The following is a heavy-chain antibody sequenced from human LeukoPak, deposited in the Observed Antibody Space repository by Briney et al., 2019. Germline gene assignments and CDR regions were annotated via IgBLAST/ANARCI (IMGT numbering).Heavy chain of an antibody. CDR3: ARAYSGSYFWFDP. D-gene: IGHD1-26*01. V-gene: IGHV4-59*01. J-gene: IGHJ5*02. CDR2: IYYSGST. CDR1: GGSISSYY. Sequence: SETLSLTCTVSGGSISSYYWSWIRQPPGKGLEWIGYIYYSGSTNYNPSLKSRVTISVDTSKNRFSLKLSSVTAADTAVYYCARAYSGSYFWFDPWGQGTLVTVSS.